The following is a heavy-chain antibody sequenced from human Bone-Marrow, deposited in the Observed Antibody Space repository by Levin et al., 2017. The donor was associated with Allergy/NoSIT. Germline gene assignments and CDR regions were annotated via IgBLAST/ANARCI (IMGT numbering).Heavy chain of an antibody. Sequence: QPGESLKISCAASGFPFTTYAMSWVRQAPGRGLEWVSLISGSAHGTYYADSVKGLFTISRDNSKSTLYLQMNSLRAEDTAVYFCAKNRGLQLGNYHFDSWGQGALVTVSS. D-gene: IGHD1-1*01. CDR1: GFPFTTYA. V-gene: IGHV3-23*01. J-gene: IGHJ4*02. CDR3: AKNRGLQLGNYHFDS. CDR2: ISGSAHGT.